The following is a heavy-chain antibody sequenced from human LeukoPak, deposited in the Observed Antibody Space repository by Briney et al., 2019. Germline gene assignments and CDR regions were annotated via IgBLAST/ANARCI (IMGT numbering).Heavy chain of an antibody. CDR1: GFTFSSYS. CDR3: ARTAVAGNNWFDP. J-gene: IGHJ5*02. CDR2: ISSSSSYI. V-gene: IGHV3-21*01. Sequence: GGSLRLSCAASGFTFSSYSMNWVRQAPGKGLEWVSTISSSSSYIYYADSVKGRFTISRDNAKNSLYLQMNSLRAEDTAVYYCARTAVAGNNWFDPWGQGTLVTVSS. D-gene: IGHD6-19*01.